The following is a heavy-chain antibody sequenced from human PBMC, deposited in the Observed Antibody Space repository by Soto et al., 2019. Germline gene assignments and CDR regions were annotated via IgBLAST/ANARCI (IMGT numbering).Heavy chain of an antibody. Sequence: WGSLRLSCAASGFAFSDHHMDCVGQAPGKGLEWVGRARNKAHGYTTAYAASLKGRFTISRDDSKNSLSLQMNSLKTEDTAVYFCARLMGTSFDLWGQGTLVTVSS. J-gene: IGHJ4*02. CDR1: GFAFSDHH. V-gene: IGHV3-72*01. CDR3: ARLMGTSFDL. D-gene: IGHD2-8*01. CDR2: ARNKAHGYTT.